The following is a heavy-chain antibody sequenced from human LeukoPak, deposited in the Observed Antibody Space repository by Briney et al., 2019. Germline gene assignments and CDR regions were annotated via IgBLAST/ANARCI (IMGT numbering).Heavy chain of an antibody. V-gene: IGHV3-13*01. CDR2: IGTAGDT. J-gene: IGHJ6*03. Sequence: QTGGSLRLSCAAYGFTFSSYDMHWVRQATGKGLEWVSAIGTAGDTYYPGSVKGRFTISRENVKNSLYLQMNSPRAGDTAVYYCARFSGRGFMDVWGKGTTVTISS. CDR3: ARFSGRGFMDV. D-gene: IGHD3-10*01. CDR1: GFTFSSYD.